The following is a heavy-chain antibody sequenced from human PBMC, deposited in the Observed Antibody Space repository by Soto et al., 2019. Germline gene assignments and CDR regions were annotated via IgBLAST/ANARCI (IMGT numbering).Heavy chain of an antibody. D-gene: IGHD5-18*01. V-gene: IGHV1-58*01. J-gene: IGHJ4*02. CDR1: GFTFTSSA. Sequence: SAKVSCKASGFTFTSSAVQWVRQARGQRLEWIGWIVVGSGNTNYAQSLQERVTITRDMSTSTAYMELSSLRSEDTAVYYCAANYSYGPLFDFWGQGTLVTVSS. CDR3: AANYSYGPLFDF. CDR2: IVVGSGNT.